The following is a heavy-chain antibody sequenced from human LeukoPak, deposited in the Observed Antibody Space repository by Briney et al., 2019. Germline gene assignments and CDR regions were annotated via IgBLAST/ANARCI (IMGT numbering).Heavy chain of an antibody. CDR2: ISGSGGST. CDR1: GGTFSSYA. V-gene: IGHV3-23*01. CDR3: AKDITPRRYNWNYVGFDY. J-gene: IGHJ4*02. D-gene: IGHD1-7*01. Sequence: ASVKVSCKASGGTFSSYAMSWVRQAPGKGLEWVSAISGSGGSTYYADSVKGRFTISRDNSKNTLYLQMNSLRAEDTAVYYCAKDITPRRYNWNYVGFDYWGQGTLVTVSS.